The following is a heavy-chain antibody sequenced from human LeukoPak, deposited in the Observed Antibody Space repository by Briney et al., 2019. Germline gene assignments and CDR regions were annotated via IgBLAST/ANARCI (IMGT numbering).Heavy chain of an antibody. CDR2: INPSGGST. J-gene: IGHJ4*02. D-gene: IGHD6-13*01. CDR1: GYTFTSYY. CDR3: AVAAAGTPFDY. V-gene: IGHV1-46*01. Sequence: GASVKVSCKASGYTFTSYYMHWVRQAPGQGLDWMGIINPSGGSTSYAQKFQGRVTMTRDMSTSTVYMELSSLRSEDTAVYYCAVAAAGTPFDYWGQGTLVTVSS.